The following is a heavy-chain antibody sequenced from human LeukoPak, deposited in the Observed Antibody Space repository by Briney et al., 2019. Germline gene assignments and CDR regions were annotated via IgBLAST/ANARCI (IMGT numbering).Heavy chain of an antibody. V-gene: IGHV1-8*01. J-gene: IGHJ6*02. CDR3: ASMKERVAGDGMDV. D-gene: IGHD6-19*01. CDR2: MNPSSGNT. CDR1: GYTFSSYD. Sequence: ASVKVSCKASGYTFSSYDMNWVRQATGQGLEWMGWMNPSSGNTGYAQKFQGRVTMTRNTSISTDYMELSSLRSEDTAVYYCASMKERVAGDGMDVWGQGTTVTVSS.